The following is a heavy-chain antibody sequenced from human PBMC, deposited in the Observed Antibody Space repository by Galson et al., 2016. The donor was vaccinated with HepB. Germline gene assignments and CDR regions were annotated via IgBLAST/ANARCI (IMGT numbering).Heavy chain of an antibody. CDR1: GGSMNNYY. Sequence: ETLSLTCTVSGGSMNNYYWGRIRQFPGKGLEWIGFIYYSGSTNYIPSLRSRVTMSVDTSKNQFSLKLRSVTAADTAVYYCAKNAPKLGLTDAFDIWGQGTMVTVSS. V-gene: IGHV4-59*01. CDR3: AKNAPKLGLTDAFDI. D-gene: IGHD3-16*01. J-gene: IGHJ3*02. CDR2: IYYSGST.